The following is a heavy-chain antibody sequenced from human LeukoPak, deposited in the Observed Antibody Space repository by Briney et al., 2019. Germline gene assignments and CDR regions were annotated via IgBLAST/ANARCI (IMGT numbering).Heavy chain of an antibody. CDR2: IDPSDSYT. V-gene: IGHV5-10-1*01. CDR3: ARDRNYFEALHRSY. Sequence: GESLRISCKGSGYSFTSYWISWVRQMPGKGLEWMGRIDPSDSYTNYSPSFQGHVTISADKSISTAYLQWSSLRAEDTAVYYCARDRNYFEALHRSYWGQGTLVTVSS. CDR1: GYSFTSYW. J-gene: IGHJ4*02. D-gene: IGHD3-10*01.